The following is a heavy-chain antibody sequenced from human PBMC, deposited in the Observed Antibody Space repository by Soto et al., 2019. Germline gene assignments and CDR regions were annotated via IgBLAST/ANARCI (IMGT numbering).Heavy chain of an antibody. V-gene: IGHV3-49*03. J-gene: IGHJ4*02. CDR1: GFTFGDYA. D-gene: IGHD1-20*01. CDR3: TRANIIARAPDY. Sequence: GGSLRLSCTASGFTFGDYARSWFRQAPGKGLEWVGFIRSKAYGGTTEYGASVKGRFTISRDDSYSIAYLQMNSLKTEDTAVYYCTRANIIARAPDYWGQGTLVTVSS. CDR2: IRSKAYGGTT.